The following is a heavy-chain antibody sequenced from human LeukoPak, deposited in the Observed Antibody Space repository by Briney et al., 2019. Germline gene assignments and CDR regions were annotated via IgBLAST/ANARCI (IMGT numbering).Heavy chain of an antibody. Sequence: SETLSLTCTVSGGSISSGSYYWSWIRQPPGKGLEWIGYIYYSGSTNYNPSLKSRVTISVDTSKNQFSLKLSSVTAADTAVYYCARRHRPRIAADYWYFDLWGRGTLVTVSS. CDR3: ARRHRPRIAADYWYFDL. CDR2: IYYSGST. V-gene: IGHV4-61*01. J-gene: IGHJ2*01. CDR1: GGSISSGSYY. D-gene: IGHD6-13*01.